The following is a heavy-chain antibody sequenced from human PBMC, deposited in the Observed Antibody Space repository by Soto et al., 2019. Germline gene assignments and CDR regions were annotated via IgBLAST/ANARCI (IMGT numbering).Heavy chain of an antibody. V-gene: IGHV1-69*13. CDR2: IIPIFGTA. Sequence: SVKVSCKASGGTFSSYAISWVRQAPGQGLEWMGGIIPIFGTANYAQKFQGRVTITADESTSTAYMELSSLRSEDTAVYYCARRGYIVVVPAAPRDYYYYGMDVWGQGTTVTVSS. J-gene: IGHJ6*02. CDR3: ARRGYIVVVPAAPRDYYYYGMDV. CDR1: GGTFSSYA. D-gene: IGHD2-2*01.